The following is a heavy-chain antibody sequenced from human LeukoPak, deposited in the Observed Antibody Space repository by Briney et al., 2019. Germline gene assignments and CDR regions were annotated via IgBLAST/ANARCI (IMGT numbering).Heavy chain of an antibody. CDR3: AVSRWYFDV. Sequence: PSETLSLTCTVSGGSITNFYWSWVRQPPGKRLEWLGFIYYTGSTTYNPSLESRVTISVDTSKNQFSLRLRSVTAADTAVYYCAVSRWYFDVWGRGVVVAVSS. V-gene: IGHV4-59*08. J-gene: IGHJ2*01. CDR2: IYYTGST. CDR1: GGSITNFY.